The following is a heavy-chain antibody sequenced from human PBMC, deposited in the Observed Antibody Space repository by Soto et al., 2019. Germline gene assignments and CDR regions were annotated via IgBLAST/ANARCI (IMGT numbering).Heavy chain of an antibody. Sequence: ASVKVSCKASGYTFISHYMYWVRQAPGQGLEWMGMINPSGGYTKYAQKFQDRVTMTRDTSTNTVHMELSSLRSEDTAVYYCARWGIVVVPAAKRRGDYWGQGTLVTVSS. CDR3: ARWGIVVVPAAKRRGDY. J-gene: IGHJ4*02. CDR1: GYTFISHY. V-gene: IGHV1-46*01. D-gene: IGHD2-2*01. CDR2: INPSGGYT.